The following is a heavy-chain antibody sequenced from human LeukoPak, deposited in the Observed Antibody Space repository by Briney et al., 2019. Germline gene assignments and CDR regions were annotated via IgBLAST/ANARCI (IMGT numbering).Heavy chain of an antibody. V-gene: IGHV3-30*03. CDR2: ISYDGSNK. J-gene: IGHJ6*02. CDR3: ARNPYYYYYGMDV. Sequence: GGSLRLSCAASGFTFSSYGMHWVRQAPGKGLEWVAVISYDGSNKYYADSVKGRFTISRDNSKNTLYLQMNSLRAEDTAVYYCARNPYYYYYGMDVWGQGTTVTVSS. CDR1: GFTFSSYG.